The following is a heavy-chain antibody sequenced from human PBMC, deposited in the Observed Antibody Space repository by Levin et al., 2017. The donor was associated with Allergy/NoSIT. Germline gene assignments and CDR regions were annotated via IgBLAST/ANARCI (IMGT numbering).Heavy chain of an antibody. V-gene: IGHV2-5*02. D-gene: IGHD3-3*01. J-gene: IGHJ3*01. CDR1: GLSLTSSGVS. Sequence: SGPTLVKPTQTLTLTCTFSGLSLTSSGVSVGWIRQPPGKALEWLALIYGDDDKRYSPPLKSRLTITKDTSKNQVVLTMTNVDPVDTATYFCANRQITFFDFWPAFDVWGQGTMVTVSS. CDR3: ANRQITFFDFWPAFDV. CDR2: IYGDDDK.